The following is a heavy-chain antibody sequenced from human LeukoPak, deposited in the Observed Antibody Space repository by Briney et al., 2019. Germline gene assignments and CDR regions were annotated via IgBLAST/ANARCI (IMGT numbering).Heavy chain of an antibody. CDR1: GGSISSGGYS. CDR2: IYHSGST. V-gene: IGHV4-30-2*01. Sequence: SETLSLTCTVSGGSISSGGYSWSWIRQPPGKGLEWIGYIYHSGSTYYNPSLKSRVTISVDRSKNQFSLKLSSVTAADTAVYYCARVAGYYHRILYYFDYWGQGTLVTVSS. J-gene: IGHJ4*02. D-gene: IGHD3-22*01. CDR3: ARVAGYYHRILYYFDY.